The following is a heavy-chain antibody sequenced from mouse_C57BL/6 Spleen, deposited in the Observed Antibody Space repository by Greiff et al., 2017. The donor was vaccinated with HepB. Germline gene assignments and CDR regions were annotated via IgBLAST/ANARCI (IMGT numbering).Heavy chain of an antibody. CDR2: ISSGGDYI. Sequence: EVKLVESGEGLVKPGGSLKLSCAASGFTFSSYAMSWVRQTPEKRLEWVAYISSGGDYIYYADTVKGRFTISRDNARNTLYLQMSSLKSEDTAMYYCTRGGYDGYLLDYWGQGTTLTVSS. D-gene: IGHD2-3*01. CDR1: GFTFSSYA. V-gene: IGHV5-9-1*02. J-gene: IGHJ2*01. CDR3: TRGGYDGYLLDY.